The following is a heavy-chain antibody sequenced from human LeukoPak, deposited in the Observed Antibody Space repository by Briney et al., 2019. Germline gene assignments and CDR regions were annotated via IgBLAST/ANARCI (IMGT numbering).Heavy chain of an antibody. CDR1: GGSISSYY. CDR3: TRHDAVPVIGHGMGV. CDR2: IYYTGIT. V-gene: IGHV4-59*08. D-gene: IGHD3-16*02. Sequence: SETLSLTCTVSGGSISSYYWSWIRQPPGTGLEWICYIYYTGITNYNPSLESRVTISVDTSKNQFSLKLNSVTAADTAVYYCTRHDAVPVIGHGMGVWGQGTTVTVSS. J-gene: IGHJ6*02.